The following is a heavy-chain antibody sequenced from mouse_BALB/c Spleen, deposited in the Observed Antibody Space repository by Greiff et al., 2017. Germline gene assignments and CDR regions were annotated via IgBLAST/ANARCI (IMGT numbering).Heavy chain of an antibody. V-gene: IGHV14-3*02. CDR2: IDPANGNT. CDR1: GFNIKDTY. CDR3: ARTEIYYGNYGFAY. J-gene: IGHJ3*01. D-gene: IGHD2-1*01. Sequence: VQLQQSGAELVKPGASVKLSCTASGFNIKDTYMHWVKQRPEQGLEWIGRIDPANGNTKYDPKFQGKATITADTSSNTAYLQLSSLTSEDTAVYYFARTEIYYGNYGFAYWGQGTLVTVSA.